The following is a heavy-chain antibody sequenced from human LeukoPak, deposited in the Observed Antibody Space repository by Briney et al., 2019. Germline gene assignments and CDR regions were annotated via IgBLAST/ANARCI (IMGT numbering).Heavy chain of an antibody. CDR3: ARGGSPPEVLGDAFDI. CDR2: INSDESIT. J-gene: IGHJ3*02. D-gene: IGHD1-26*01. Sequence: GGSLRLSCAASGFTFSNYWMHWVRQAPGKGLVWVSRINSDESITRYADSVKGRITISRDNAKNTLYLQMNSLRAEDTAVYYCARGGSPPEVLGDAFDIWGQGTMVTVSS. V-gene: IGHV3-74*01. CDR1: GFTFSNYW.